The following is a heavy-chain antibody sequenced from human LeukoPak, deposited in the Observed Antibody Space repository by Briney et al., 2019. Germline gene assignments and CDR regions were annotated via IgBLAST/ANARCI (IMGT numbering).Heavy chain of an antibody. CDR3: ATHGPTGYYDDY. V-gene: IGHV1-24*01. J-gene: IGHJ4*02. D-gene: IGHD3-22*01. Sequence: ASVKVSCKVSGYSLTELSMHWVRQAPGKGLEWMGGFDPEDGETIYAQKFQGRVTMTEDTSTDTAYMELSGLRSEDTAVYYCATHGPTGYYDDYWGQGTLVTVSS. CDR2: FDPEDGET. CDR1: GYSLTELS.